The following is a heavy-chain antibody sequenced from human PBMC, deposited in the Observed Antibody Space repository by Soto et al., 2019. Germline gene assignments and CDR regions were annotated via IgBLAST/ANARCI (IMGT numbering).Heavy chain of an antibody. CDR1: GGSFSGYY. D-gene: IGHD3-10*01. J-gene: IGHJ6*02. Sequence: QVQLQQWGAGLLKPSETLSLTCAVYGGSFSGYYWSWIRQPPGKGLEWIGEINHSGSTNYNPSLKSRVTISVDTSKNQFSLQLSSVTAADTAVYYCARASGYYYGMDVWGQGTTVTVSS. V-gene: IGHV4-34*01. CDR3: ARASGYYYGMDV. CDR2: INHSGST.